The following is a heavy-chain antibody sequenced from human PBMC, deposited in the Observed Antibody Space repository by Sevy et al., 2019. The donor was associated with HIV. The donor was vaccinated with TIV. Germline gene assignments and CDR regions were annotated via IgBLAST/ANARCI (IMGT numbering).Heavy chain of an antibody. D-gene: IGHD3-22*01. CDR1: GFSFDSYG. Sequence: WGSLRLSCAVSGFSFDSYGMTWVRQAPGKGLEWVSGISGSGTRTYYADSVKGRFSISRDNSKNRLYLQMNSLRSEDAAIYYCAKGGGGHYDPDEIGYYFYYYNMDVWGKGTTVTVSS. V-gene: IGHV3-23*01. J-gene: IGHJ6*03. CDR2: ISGSGTRT. CDR3: AKGGGGHYDPDEIGYYFYYYNMDV.